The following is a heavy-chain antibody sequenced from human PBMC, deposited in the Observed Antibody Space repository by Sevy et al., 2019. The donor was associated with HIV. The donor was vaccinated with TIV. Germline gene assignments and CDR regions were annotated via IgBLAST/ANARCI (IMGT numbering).Heavy chain of an antibody. CDR2: ISYHGRDK. Sequence: GGSLRLSCAASGLTFSRHWMTWVRQAPGKGLEWVAVISYHGRDKFYADSVKGRFTISRDNSKNILYLQMNGLRIEDTAVYYCAKDFTGYNGMDVWGQGTMVTVSS. D-gene: IGHD3-9*01. V-gene: IGHV3-30*18. CDR3: AKDFTGYNGMDV. CDR1: GLTFSRHW. J-gene: IGHJ6*02.